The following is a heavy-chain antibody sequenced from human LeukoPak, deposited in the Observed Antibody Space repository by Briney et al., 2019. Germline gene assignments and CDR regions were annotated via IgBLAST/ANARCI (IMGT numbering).Heavy chain of an antibody. CDR2: IYYSGST. D-gene: IGHD6-13*01. J-gene: IGHJ4*02. CDR1: GGSISSGGYY. V-gene: IGHV4-31*03. CDR3: ARVAAAGSRDFDY. Sequence: SQTLSLTCTVSGGSISSGGYYWSWIRQHPGKGLEWIGYIYYSGSTYYNPSLKSRVTISVVTSKNQFSLKLSSVTAADTAVYYCARVAAAGSRDFDYWGQGTLVTVSS.